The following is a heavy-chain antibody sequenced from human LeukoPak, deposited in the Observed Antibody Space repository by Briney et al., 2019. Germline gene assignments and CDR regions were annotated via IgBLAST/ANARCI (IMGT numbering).Heavy chain of an antibody. CDR3: ARVGYSYGLNDYFDY. CDR2: ISGSGGST. V-gene: IGHV3-23*01. CDR1: GFTFSSYA. J-gene: IGHJ4*02. D-gene: IGHD5-18*01. Sequence: PGGSLRLSCAASGFTFSSYAMSWVRQAPGKGLEWVSAISGSGGSTYYADSVKGRFTISRDNSKNTLYLQMNSLRAEDTAVYYCARVGYSYGLNDYFDYWGQETLVTVSS.